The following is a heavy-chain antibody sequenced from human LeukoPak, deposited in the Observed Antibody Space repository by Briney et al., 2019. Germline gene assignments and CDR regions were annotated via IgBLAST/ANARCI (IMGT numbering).Heavy chain of an antibody. Sequence: PSETLSLTCTVSGGSISSYYWSWIRQPPGKGLEWIGYIYTSGGTNYNPSLKSRVTISVDTSKNQFSLKLSSVTAADTAVYYCARHPTGDSSSSGDYWGQGTLVTVSS. CDR3: ARHPTGDSSSSGDY. J-gene: IGHJ4*02. CDR1: GGSISSYY. D-gene: IGHD6-6*01. CDR2: IYTSGGT. V-gene: IGHV4-4*09.